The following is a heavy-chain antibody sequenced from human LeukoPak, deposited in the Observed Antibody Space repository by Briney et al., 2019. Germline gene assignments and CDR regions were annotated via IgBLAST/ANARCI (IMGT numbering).Heavy chain of an antibody. D-gene: IGHD2-2*01. J-gene: IGHJ4*02. V-gene: IGHV3-48*01. CDR1: GFTFSSYS. CDR3: ARDTKYAFDN. Sequence: GGSLRLSCAASGFTFSSYSMNWARQAPGKGLEWISYIGISSGNTKYADPVKGRFTISGDKAKNSVYLQMNSLRVEDTAVYYCARDTKYAFDNWGQGTLVTVSS. CDR2: IGISSGNT.